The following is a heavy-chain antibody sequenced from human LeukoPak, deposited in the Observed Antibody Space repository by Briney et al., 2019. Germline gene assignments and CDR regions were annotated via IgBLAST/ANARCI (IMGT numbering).Heavy chain of an antibody. D-gene: IGHD4-23*01. Sequence: ASVKVSCKASGYTFTGYYMHWVRQAPGQGLEWMGWISPNSGGTNYAQKFQGRVTMTRDTSISTAYVELSRLRSDDTAVYYCARQSRTVVTPLGYWGQGALVTVSS. J-gene: IGHJ4*02. V-gene: IGHV1-2*02. CDR3: ARQSRTVVTPLGY. CDR2: ISPNSGGT. CDR1: GYTFTGYY.